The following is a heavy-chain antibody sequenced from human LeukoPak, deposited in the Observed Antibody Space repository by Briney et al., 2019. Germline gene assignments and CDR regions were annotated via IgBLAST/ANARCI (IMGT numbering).Heavy chain of an antibody. CDR3: ARAPTFSGWFDY. CDR2: ISWNSGSI. V-gene: IGHV3-9*01. D-gene: IGHD6-19*01. J-gene: IGHJ4*02. CDR1: GFTFSSYV. Sequence: GGSLRLSCAASGFTFSSYVMHWVRQAPGKGLEWVSGISWNSGSIGYADSVKGRFTISRDNAKNSLYLQMNSLRVEDTAVYYCARAPTFSGWFDYWGQGTLVTVSS.